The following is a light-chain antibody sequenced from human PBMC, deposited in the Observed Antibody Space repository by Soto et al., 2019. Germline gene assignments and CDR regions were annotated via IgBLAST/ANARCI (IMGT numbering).Light chain of an antibody. Sequence: EIVLTQSPATLSLSPGERATLSCRASQSISNFLGWYQQRPGQAPRLLIYDASNRATGIPARFSGSGSGTDFTLTISSLEPEDFAVYYCQQRRNSITFGQETRLEIK. CDR1: QSISNF. CDR2: DAS. CDR3: QQRRNSIT. V-gene: IGKV3-11*01. J-gene: IGKJ5*01.